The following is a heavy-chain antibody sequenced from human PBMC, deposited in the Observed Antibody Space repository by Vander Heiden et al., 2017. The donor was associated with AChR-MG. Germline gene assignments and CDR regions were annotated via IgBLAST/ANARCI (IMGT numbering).Heavy chain of an antibody. D-gene: IGHD5-12*01. CDR2: TYYRSKWYN. CDR1: GDSVSRNSAA. CDR3: AREGGEDIVATIFRY. V-gene: IGHV6-1*01. Sequence: QVQLQQSGPGLLQPSQTLSLTCAICGDSVSRNSAAWNWIRQSPARGLEWLGRTYYRSKWYNDYAVSVKSRITINPDTSKNQFSLQLNSVTPEDTAVYYCAREGGEDIVATIFRYWGQGTLVTVSS. J-gene: IGHJ4*02.